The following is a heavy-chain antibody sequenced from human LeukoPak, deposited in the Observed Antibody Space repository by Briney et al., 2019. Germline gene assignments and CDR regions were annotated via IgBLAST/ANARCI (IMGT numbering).Heavy chain of an antibody. Sequence: ASVKVSCKASGYTFTRYGISWVRQAPGQGLEWMGWISVYNGNTNYTQKVQGRVTMTTETSTSTAYMELRSLRSDDTAVYYCARDYSRGDPDYWGQGTLVTVSS. CDR3: ARDYSRGDPDY. D-gene: IGHD6-19*01. J-gene: IGHJ4*02. CDR2: ISVYNGNT. CDR1: GYTFTRYG. V-gene: IGHV1-18*01.